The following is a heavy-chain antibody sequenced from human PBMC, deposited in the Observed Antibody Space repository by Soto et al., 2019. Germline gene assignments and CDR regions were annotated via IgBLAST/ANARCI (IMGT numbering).Heavy chain of an antibody. CDR3: ARRRCLGVRCYEGNWLDP. Sequence: QVQLQESGPRLVKPSETLSLTCTVSGDSINNYYWNWVRQRPGKGLEWIGYVPYTESTNYNPSLKGRVTMSMDASKNQSSLKLTSVTAADTALYYCARRRCLGVRCYEGNWLDPWGQGILVTVSS. V-gene: IGHV4-59*08. D-gene: IGHD2-8*01. CDR2: VPYTEST. J-gene: IGHJ5*02. CDR1: GDSINNYY.